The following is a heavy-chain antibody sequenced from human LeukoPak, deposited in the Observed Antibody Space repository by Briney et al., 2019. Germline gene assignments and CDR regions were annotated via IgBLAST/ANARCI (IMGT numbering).Heavy chain of an antibody. Sequence: SETLSLTCTVSGGSISSYYWSWIRQPPGKGLEWIGYIYYSGSTNYNPSLKSRVTISVDTSKNRFSLKLSSVTAADTAVYYCARAGAVSDYFDYWGQGTLVTVSS. D-gene: IGHD2-8*01. CDR1: GGSISSYY. CDR3: ARAGAVSDYFDY. CDR2: IYYSGST. V-gene: IGHV4-59*01. J-gene: IGHJ4*02.